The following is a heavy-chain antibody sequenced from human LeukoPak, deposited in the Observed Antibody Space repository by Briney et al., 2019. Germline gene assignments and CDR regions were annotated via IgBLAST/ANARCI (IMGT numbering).Heavy chain of an antibody. J-gene: IGHJ4*02. Sequence: SETLSLTCTVSGGSISSYYWSWIRQPAGKGLEWIGRIYTSGSTDYNPSLKSRVTISVDTSKNQFSLKLSSVTAADTAVYYCARGTYSVGYYYDSSGYRDWGQGTLVTVSS. V-gene: IGHV4-4*07. CDR3: ARGTYSVGYYYDSSGYRD. D-gene: IGHD3-22*01. CDR2: IYTSGST. CDR1: GGSISSYY.